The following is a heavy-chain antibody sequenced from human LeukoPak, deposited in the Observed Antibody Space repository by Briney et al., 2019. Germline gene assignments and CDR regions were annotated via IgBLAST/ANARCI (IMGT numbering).Heavy chain of an antibody. CDR3: ARVPTTYYYYYMDV. V-gene: IGHV4-61*02. Sequence: SETLSLTCTVSGGSISSGSYYWSWIRQPAGKGLEWIGRIYTGGSTNYNPSLKSRVTISVDTSKNQFSLKLSSVTAADTAVYYCARVPTTYYYYYMDVWGKGTTVTVSS. J-gene: IGHJ6*03. CDR1: GGSISSGSYY. D-gene: IGHD1-14*01. CDR2: IYTGGST.